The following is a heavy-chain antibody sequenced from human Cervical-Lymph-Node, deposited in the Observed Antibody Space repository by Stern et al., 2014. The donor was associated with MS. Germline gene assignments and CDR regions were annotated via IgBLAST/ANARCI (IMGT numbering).Heavy chain of an antibody. Sequence: VPLGESGGGLVQPGMSLGVSCAASGFTFADYAMHWVRQAPGKGLELVSGMSWTSGSIGYADSVKGRFTISRDNAKNSLYLQMNSLRTEDTAFYYCAKGSVGIAAPRNFDYWGQGTLVTVSS. J-gene: IGHJ4*02. CDR2: MSWTSGSI. CDR3: AKGSVGIAAPRNFDY. CDR1: GFTFADYA. D-gene: IGHD6-13*01. V-gene: IGHV3-9*01.